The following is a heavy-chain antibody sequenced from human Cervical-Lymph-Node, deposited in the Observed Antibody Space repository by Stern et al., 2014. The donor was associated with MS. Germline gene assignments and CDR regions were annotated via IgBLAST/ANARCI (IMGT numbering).Heavy chain of an antibody. J-gene: IGHJ6*02. CDR1: GFTFSDYW. Sequence: EVQLVESGGGLVQPGGSLRLSCAASGFTFSDYWMHWVRQAPGTGLMGVLRISGDGGRTTYADSVKGRFTISRDNAKKTLNLQMNSLRAEDTAVYYCVRDRDGMDVWGQGTTVAVSS. CDR2: ISGDGGRT. D-gene: IGHD3-10*01. CDR3: VRDRDGMDV. V-gene: IGHV3-74*03.